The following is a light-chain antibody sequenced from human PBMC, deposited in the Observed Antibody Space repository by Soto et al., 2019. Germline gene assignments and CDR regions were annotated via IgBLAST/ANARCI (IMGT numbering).Light chain of an antibody. CDR1: NSNIGNNY. J-gene: IGLJ3*02. Sequence: QSVLTQSPSASASPGQRVTISCSGTNSNIGNNYVYWYRQLPGTAPKLLIYRDDQRPSGVPDRFSGSKSGTSASLAISGLRSEDEADYYCAAWDDSLSGPVFGGGTKLTVL. CDR3: AAWDDSLSGPV. V-gene: IGLV1-47*01. CDR2: RDD.